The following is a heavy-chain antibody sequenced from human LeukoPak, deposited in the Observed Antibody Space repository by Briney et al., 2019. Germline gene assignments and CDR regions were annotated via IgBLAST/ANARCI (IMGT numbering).Heavy chain of an antibody. CDR3: ARYPTAMVSFDY. D-gene: IGHD5-18*01. J-gene: IGHJ4*02. CDR2: INHSGST. CDR1: GGSFSGYY. Sequence: TASETLSLTCAVYGGSFSGYYWSWIRQPPGKGLEWIGEINHSGSTKYNPSLKSRVTISVDTSKNQFSLRLSFLTAADTAVYYCARYPTAMVSFDYWGQGTLVTVSS. V-gene: IGHV4-34*01.